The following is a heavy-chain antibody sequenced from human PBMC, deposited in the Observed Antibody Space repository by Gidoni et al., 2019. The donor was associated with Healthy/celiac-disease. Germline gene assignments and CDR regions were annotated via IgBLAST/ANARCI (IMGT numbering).Heavy chain of an antibody. V-gene: IGHV1-69*02. D-gene: IGHD6-13*01. Sequence: PGQGLAWMGRIIPILGIANYEHKFQGRVTITADKSTSTAYMELSSLRSEDTAVYYCARSSIAAAGMDYYYGMDVWGQGTTVTVSS. CDR2: IIPILGIA. CDR3: ARSSIAAAGMDYYYGMDV. J-gene: IGHJ6*02.